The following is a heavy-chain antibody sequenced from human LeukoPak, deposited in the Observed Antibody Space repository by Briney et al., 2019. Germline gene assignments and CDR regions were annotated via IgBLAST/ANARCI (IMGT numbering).Heavy chain of an antibody. CDR3: ARASRDSVVVPAASNRRYFDY. CDR2: INHSGST. Sequence: SETLSLTCAVYGGSFSGYYWSWIRQPPGKGLEWIGEINHSGSTNYNPSLKSRVTISVDTSKNQFSLKLSSVTAADTAVYYCARASRDSVVVPAASNRRYFDYWGQGTLVTVSS. D-gene: IGHD2-2*01. V-gene: IGHV4-34*01. CDR1: GGSFSGYY. J-gene: IGHJ4*02.